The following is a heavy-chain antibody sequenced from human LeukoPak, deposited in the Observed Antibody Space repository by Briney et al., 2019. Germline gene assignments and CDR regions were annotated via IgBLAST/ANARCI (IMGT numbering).Heavy chain of an antibody. D-gene: IGHD2-21*02. CDR3: ARHFMYCGGDCYSSGFDY. V-gene: IGHV4-39*01. J-gene: IGHJ4*02. CDR2: IYYSGST. Sequence: SETLSLTATVSGGSISSSSYYQRWIRQPPGKGLEWIGSIYYSGSTYYNPSLNTRVTISLDTSKNQFSLKLSSVTAADTAVYYCARHFMYCGGDCYSSGFDYWGQGTLVTVSS. CDR1: GGSISSSSYY.